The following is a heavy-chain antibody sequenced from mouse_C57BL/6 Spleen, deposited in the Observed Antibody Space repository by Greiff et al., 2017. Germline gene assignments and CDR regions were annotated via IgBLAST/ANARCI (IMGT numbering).Heavy chain of an antibody. D-gene: IGHD2-4*01. CDR2: IDPSDSYN. Sequence: QVQLQQSGAELVMPGASVKLSCKASGYTFTSYWMHWVKQRPGQGLEWIGEIDPSDSYNNYNQKFKGKSTLTVDKSSSTAYMQLSILTSEDSAVYYCARWSYDYDAWFAYWGQGTLVTVSA. V-gene: IGHV1-69*01. CDR3: ARWSYDYDAWFAY. CDR1: GYTFTSYW. J-gene: IGHJ3*01.